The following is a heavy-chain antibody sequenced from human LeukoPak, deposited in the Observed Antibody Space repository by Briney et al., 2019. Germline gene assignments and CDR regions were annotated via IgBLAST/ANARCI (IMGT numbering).Heavy chain of an antibody. CDR2: ITESGHST. J-gene: IGHJ4*02. Sequence: GGSLRLSCAASGFGFSRYAMTWVRQAPGKGLEWVSLITESGHSTYYTKSVKGRFTISRDNSKNTLYLQMNSLGVEDTALYFCAKGFACAENRCYGLDSWAQGILVIDSS. CDR1: GFGFSRYA. V-gene: IGHV3-23*01. CDR3: AKGFACAENRCYGLDS. D-gene: IGHD4/OR15-4a*01.